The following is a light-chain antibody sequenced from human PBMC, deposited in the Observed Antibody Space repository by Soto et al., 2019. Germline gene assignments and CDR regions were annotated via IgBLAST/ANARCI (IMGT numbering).Light chain of an antibody. CDR2: AAS. CDR3: QQLRMYPST. J-gene: IGKJ4*01. CDR1: QDIAIY. V-gene: IGKV1-9*01. Sequence: IQLTQSPSSLSASVGDRVTITCRASQDIAIYLAWYQQKPGEAPKLLIYAASTLYGGVPSRFSGSGSGTYFALTFTSLQAEDFATYYCQQLRMYPSTFGGGTKVEIK.